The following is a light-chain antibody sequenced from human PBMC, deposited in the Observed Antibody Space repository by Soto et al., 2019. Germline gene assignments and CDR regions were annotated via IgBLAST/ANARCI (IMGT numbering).Light chain of an antibody. J-gene: IGLJ3*02. CDR3: AAWDDSLNGPL. CDR1: SSNIGSNS. Sequence: QSVLTQPPSASATPGQRVTISCSGSSSNIGSNSVNWYQQHPGTAPKLLIYSNNQRPSGVPDRFSGSKSGTSASLAVSGLQSEDEADYYCAAWDDSLNGPLFGGGTKLTVL. V-gene: IGLV1-44*01. CDR2: SNN.